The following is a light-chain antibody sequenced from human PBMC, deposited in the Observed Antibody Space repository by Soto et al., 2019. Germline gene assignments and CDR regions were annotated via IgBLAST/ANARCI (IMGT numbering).Light chain of an antibody. V-gene: IGKV3-20*01. CDR2: GAS. CDR3: QHYGSSPRYT. CDR1: QSVSSSY. J-gene: IGKJ2*01. Sequence: EIVLTQSPGTLSLSPGERATLSCRASQSVSSSYLAWYQQKPGQAPRLLIYGASSRATGIPDRFSGSGSGTDFTLTISRLEPEDLAVYYCQHYGSSPRYTFGQGTKLEIK.